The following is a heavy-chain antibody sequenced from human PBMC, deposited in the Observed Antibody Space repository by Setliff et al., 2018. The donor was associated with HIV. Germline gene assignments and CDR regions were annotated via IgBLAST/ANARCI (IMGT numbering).Heavy chain of an antibody. CDR1: GYSFTNYW. CDR2: IYPGDSDT. V-gene: IGHV5-51*01. Sequence: GESLKISCKGSGYSFTNYWIGWVRQMPGKGLEWMGIIYPGDSDTRYSPSFQGQVTISADKSTSTAYLQWSSLKASDTAMYYCARQVPAAIGAFDIWGQGTMVTVSS. J-gene: IGHJ3*02. CDR3: ARQVPAAIGAFDI. D-gene: IGHD2-2*02.